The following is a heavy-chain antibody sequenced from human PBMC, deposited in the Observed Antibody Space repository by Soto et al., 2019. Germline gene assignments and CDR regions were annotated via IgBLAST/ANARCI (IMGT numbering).Heavy chain of an antibody. D-gene: IGHD2-21*02. CDR1: GYTFTSYA. CDR3: AMSIVVVTALDY. J-gene: IGHJ4*02. Sequence: QVQLVQSGAEEKKPGASVKVSCKASGYTFTSYAMHWVRQAPGQRLEWMGWLNAGNGNTKYSQKFQGRVTITRDTSASTAYMELSRLISKYTSVYYCAMSIVVVTALDYWGQGTLGTVSS. V-gene: IGHV1-3*05. CDR2: LNAGNGNT.